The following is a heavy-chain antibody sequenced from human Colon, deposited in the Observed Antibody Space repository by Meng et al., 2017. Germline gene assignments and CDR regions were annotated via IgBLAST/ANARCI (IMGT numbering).Heavy chain of an antibody. J-gene: IGHJ4*02. CDR2: IDLGGTP. CDR3: ARHGGWHFDY. Sequence: QLHLQEPVPVLVEPSGTLSLTCAVSGGSISSYNWWSWVRQPPGKGLEWIGQIDLGGTPYYNPSLESRVIMSLDKSKNQLSLRLTSVAAADTAVYYCARHGGWHFDYWGQGALVTVSS. V-gene: IGHV4-4*02. CDR1: GGSISSYNW. D-gene: IGHD6-19*01.